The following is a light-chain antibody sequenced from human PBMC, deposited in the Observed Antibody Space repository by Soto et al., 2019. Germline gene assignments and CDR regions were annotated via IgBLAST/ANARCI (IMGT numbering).Light chain of an antibody. V-gene: IGKV3-20*01. CDR2: GAS. Sequence: ETVLTQSPGTLSLSPGERATLSCRASQSVSSNYLAWYQQKPGQAPRLLIYGASSRASGIPDRFSGSGSGTDFTLTISRLEPEDFAVYYYQQYGRSQTFGQGTKLEIK. J-gene: IGKJ2*01. CDR1: QSVSSNY. CDR3: QQYGRSQT.